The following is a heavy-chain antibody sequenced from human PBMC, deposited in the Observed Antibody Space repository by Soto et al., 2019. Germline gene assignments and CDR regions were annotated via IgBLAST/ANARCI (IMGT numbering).Heavy chain of an antibody. J-gene: IGHJ4*02. V-gene: IGHV3-30*18. Sequence: QPGGSLRLSCAASGFTFSSYGMHWVRQAPGKGLEWVAVISYDGSNKYYADSVKGRFTISRDNSKNTLYLQMNSLRAEDTAVYYCAKCRYYSGSDSSDYWGQGTLVTVSS. CDR3: AKCRYYSGSDSSDY. CDR1: GFTFSSYG. D-gene: IGHD1-26*01. CDR2: ISYDGSNK.